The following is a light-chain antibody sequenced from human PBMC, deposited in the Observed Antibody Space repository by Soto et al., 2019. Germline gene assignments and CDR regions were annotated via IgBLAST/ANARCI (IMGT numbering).Light chain of an antibody. J-gene: IGKJ4*01. CDR3: QQSYSAPLT. V-gene: IGKV3D-15*01. Sequence: EIVMTQSPAALSLSPGERATLSCRASQTVSRSLAWYQQKPGQAPRLLIYAASTRATGIPDRFSGSGSGTDFTLTISGLQSEDFATYYCQQSYSAPLTFGGGTKVEIK. CDR2: AAS. CDR1: QTVSRS.